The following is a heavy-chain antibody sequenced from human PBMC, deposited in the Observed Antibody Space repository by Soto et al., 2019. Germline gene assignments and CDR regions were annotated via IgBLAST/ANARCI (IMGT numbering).Heavy chain of an antibody. J-gene: IGHJ4*02. CDR1: GFTFSSYA. V-gene: IGHV3-30-3*01. Sequence: GGFLRLSCAASGFTFSSYAMHWVRQAPGKGLEWVAVISYDGSNKYYADSVKGRFTISRDNSKNTLYLQMNSLRAEDTAVYYCARPTRGYSSGWYPFDYWGQGTLVTVSS. CDR2: ISYDGSNK. D-gene: IGHD6-19*01. CDR3: ARPTRGYSSGWYPFDY.